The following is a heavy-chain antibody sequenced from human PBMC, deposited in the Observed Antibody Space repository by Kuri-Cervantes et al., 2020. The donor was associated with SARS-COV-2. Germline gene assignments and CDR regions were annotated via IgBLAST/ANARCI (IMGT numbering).Heavy chain of an antibody. V-gene: IGHV3-21*01. Sequence: GGSLRLSCAASGFTFSSYSMNWVRQAPGKGLEWVSSISSSSSSYIYYSDSVKGRFTISRDNAKNSLYLQMNSLRAEDTAVYYCARDGRNSGSVGSYYDSSGYPDYWGQGTLVTVSS. CDR3: ARDGRNSGSVGSYYDSSGYPDY. J-gene: IGHJ4*02. D-gene: IGHD3-22*01. CDR2: ISSSSSSYI. CDR1: GFTFSSYS.